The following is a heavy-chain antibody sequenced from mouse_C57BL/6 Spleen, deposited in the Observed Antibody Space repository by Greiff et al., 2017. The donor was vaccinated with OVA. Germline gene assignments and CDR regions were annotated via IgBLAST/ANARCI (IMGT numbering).Heavy chain of an antibody. D-gene: IGHD1-1*01. CDR3: TRYTTVVATGYFDY. CDR2: IRNKANGYTT. V-gene: IGHV7-3*01. CDR1: GFTFTDYY. J-gene: IGHJ2*01. Sequence: DVMLVESGGGLVQPGGSLSLSCAASGFTFTDYYMSWVRQPPGKALEWLGFIRNKANGYTTEYSASVKGRFTISRDNSQSILYLQMNALRAEDSATYYCTRYTTVVATGYFDYSGQGTTLTVSS.